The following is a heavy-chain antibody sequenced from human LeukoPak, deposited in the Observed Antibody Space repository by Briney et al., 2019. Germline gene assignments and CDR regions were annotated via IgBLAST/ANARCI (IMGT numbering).Heavy chain of an antibody. CDR1: GGSFSHYY. Sequence: SETLSLTCAVYGGSFSHYYWSWIRQPPGKGLEWIGKINHSGRTNYNPSLKSRVTMSVDTSKNHFSLKLSSVTAADTAVYYCARGGSGLLWFDYWGQGNLVTVSS. V-gene: IGHV4-34*01. CDR3: ARGGSGLLWFDY. J-gene: IGHJ5*01. D-gene: IGHD3-10*01. CDR2: INHSGRT.